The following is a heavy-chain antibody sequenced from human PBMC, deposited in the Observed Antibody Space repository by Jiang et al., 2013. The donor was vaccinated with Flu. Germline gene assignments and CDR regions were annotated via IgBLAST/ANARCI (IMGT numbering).Heavy chain of an antibody. CDR2: IVTMFAKV. V-gene: IGHV1-69*01. CDR1: GGTFSSSA. Sequence: SGAEVKKPGSSVKVSCKASGGTFSSSAFSWVRQAPGQGLEWMGGIVTMFAKVNYAQKFQGRVTITADASTSTAYMELSSLRSEDTALYYCVRDGCSTGVCYNAGFDYWGQGTLVTVSS. D-gene: IGHD2-8*01. J-gene: IGHJ4*02. CDR3: VRDGCSTGVCYNAGFDY.